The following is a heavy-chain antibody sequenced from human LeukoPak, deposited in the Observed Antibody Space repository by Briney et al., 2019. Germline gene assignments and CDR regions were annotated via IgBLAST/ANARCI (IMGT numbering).Heavy chain of an antibody. J-gene: IGHJ4*02. Sequence: SETLSLTRTVSGGSIGNYYWSWIRQSPGKGLEWIGFFYYSGTTTHNPSLNSRVTISVDTPKNQFSLNLTAVTAADTAVYYCARLTTSYGDYALDYWGQGILVTVSS. CDR1: GGSIGNYY. CDR3: ARLTTSYGDYALDY. V-gene: IGHV4-59*01. CDR2: FYYSGTT. D-gene: IGHD4-17*01.